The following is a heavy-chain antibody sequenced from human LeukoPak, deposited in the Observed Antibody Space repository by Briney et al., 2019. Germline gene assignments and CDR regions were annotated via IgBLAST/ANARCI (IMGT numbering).Heavy chain of an antibody. Sequence: ETLSLTCTVSGGSINNYYWSWIRQPPGKGLEWVSSISSSSSYIYYADSVKGRFTISRDNAKNSLYLQMNSLRAEDTAVYYCARLPYGYNLPWAFDIWGQGTMVTVSS. CDR1: GGSINNYY. D-gene: IGHD5-24*01. CDR3: ARLPYGYNLPWAFDI. V-gene: IGHV3-21*01. J-gene: IGHJ3*02. CDR2: ISSSSSYI.